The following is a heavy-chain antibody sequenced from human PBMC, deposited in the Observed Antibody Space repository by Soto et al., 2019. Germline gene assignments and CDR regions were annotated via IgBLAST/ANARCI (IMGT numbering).Heavy chain of an antibody. Sequence: PGGSLRLSFAASGLTFSGSVIPWVRQASGKGLEWVARIRTKSNGYATTYAASVKGRFTISRDDSKNMAYLQMNGLKTEDTAMYYCSRVEYVTSSPIGWGQGTLVTVSS. CDR1: GLTFSGSV. V-gene: IGHV3-73*01. J-gene: IGHJ4*02. D-gene: IGHD6-6*01. CDR3: SRVEYVTSSPIG. CDR2: IRTKSNGYAT.